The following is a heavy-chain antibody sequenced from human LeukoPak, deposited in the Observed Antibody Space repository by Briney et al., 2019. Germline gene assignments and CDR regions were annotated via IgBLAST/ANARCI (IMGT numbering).Heavy chain of an antibody. CDR2: IRGSGGST. CDR3: AKADSSGCLGYFQH. J-gene: IGHJ1*01. V-gene: IGHV3-23*01. D-gene: IGHD6-19*01. CDR1: GFTFSSYA. Sequence: GGSLRISCAASGFTFSSYAMSWVRQAPGKGLEWVSAIRGSGGSTYYAGSVKGRFTISRDNSKNTLYLHMNSLRVEDTAVYYCAKADSSGCLGYFQHWGQGTLITVSS.